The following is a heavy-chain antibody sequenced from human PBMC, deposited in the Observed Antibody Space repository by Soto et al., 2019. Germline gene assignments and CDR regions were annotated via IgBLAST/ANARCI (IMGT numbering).Heavy chain of an antibody. CDR3: ARAAQQQRLLQLKVNWLDP. CDR2: INPDGSEK. J-gene: IGHJ5*02. Sequence: PGGSLRLSCAASGFTFSTFWMSWVRQAPGKGLEWVATINPDGSEKRYVDFVKGRFTISRDNAKNSLYLQMNSLRAEDTAVYYCARAAQQQRLLQLKVNWLDPWGQGTLVTVSS. V-gene: IGHV3-7*01. D-gene: IGHD2-21*02. CDR1: GFTFSTFW.